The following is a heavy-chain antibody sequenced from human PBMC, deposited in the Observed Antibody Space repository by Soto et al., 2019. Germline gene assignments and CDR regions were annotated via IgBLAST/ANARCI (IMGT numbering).Heavy chain of an antibody. Sequence: GASVKVSCKASGYTFTSYAMHWVRQAPGQRLEWMGWINAGNGNTKYSQKFQGRVTITRDTSASTAYMELSSLRSEDTAVYYCAREKTTVTLRGGYYYYYYMDVWGKGTTVTVSS. J-gene: IGHJ6*03. CDR2: INAGNGNT. D-gene: IGHD4-17*01. V-gene: IGHV1-3*01. CDR3: AREKTTVTLRGGYYYYYYMDV. CDR1: GYTFTSYA.